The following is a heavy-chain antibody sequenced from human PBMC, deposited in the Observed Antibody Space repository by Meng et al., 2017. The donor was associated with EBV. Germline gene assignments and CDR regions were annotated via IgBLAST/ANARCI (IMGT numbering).Heavy chain of an antibody. CDR2: INTNTGNP. J-gene: IGHJ4*02. V-gene: IGHV7-4-1*02. D-gene: IGHD3-22*01. Sequence: QVQLVQTGSELKKPGALVKVSCKASGYTFTSYAMNWVRQAPGQGLEWMGWINTNTGNPTYAQGFTGRFVFSLDTSVSTAYLQISSLKAEDTAVYYCAREGVGYYDSSGLSSYFDYWGQGTLVTVSS. CDR1: GYTFTSYA. CDR3: AREGVGYYDSSGLSSYFDY.